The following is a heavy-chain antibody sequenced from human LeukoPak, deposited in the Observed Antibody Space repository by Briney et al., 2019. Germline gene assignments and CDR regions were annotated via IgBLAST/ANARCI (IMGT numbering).Heavy chain of an antibody. Sequence: ASVKVSCKASGYTFTGYYMHWVRQAPGQGLEWMGWINPNSGGTNSAQKFQGRVTMTRDTSISTAYMELSRLRSDDTAVYYCARGPRIAVAGTEDWFDPWGQGTLVTVSS. V-gene: IGHV1-2*02. CDR3: ARGPRIAVAGTEDWFDP. CDR1: GYTFTGYY. CDR2: INPNSGGT. D-gene: IGHD6-19*01. J-gene: IGHJ5*02.